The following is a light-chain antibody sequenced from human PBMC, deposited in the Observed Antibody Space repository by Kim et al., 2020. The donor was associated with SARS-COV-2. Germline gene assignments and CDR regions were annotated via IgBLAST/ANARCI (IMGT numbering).Light chain of an antibody. J-gene: IGKJ4*01. CDR1: QDISSW. CDR3: QQTNSFPLT. Sequence: DIQMTQSPSSVSASVGDRVTITCRASQDISSWLAWYQQKPGKAPKLLINAASSLQSGVPSRFSGSGSGTEFTLVIYSLQPEDFATYFCQQTNSFPLTFAGGTKVEI. CDR2: AAS. V-gene: IGKV1-12*01.